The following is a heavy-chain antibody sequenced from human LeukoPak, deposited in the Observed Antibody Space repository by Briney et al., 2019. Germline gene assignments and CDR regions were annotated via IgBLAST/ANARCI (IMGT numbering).Heavy chain of an antibody. V-gene: IGHV4-34*01. Sequence: SETLSLTCAVYGVSFSGYYWSWIRQPPGKGLEWIGEINHSGSTNYNPSLKSRVTISADTSKNQFSLKLSSVTAADTAVYYCAREGYSYGYSLHYYYYGMDVWGQGTTVTVSS. CDR3: AREGYSYGYSLHYYYYGMDV. CDR1: GVSFSGYY. D-gene: IGHD5-18*01. J-gene: IGHJ6*02. CDR2: INHSGST.